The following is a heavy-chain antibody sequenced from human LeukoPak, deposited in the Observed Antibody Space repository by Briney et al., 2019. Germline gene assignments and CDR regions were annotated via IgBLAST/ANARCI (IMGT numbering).Heavy chain of an antibody. CDR3: ARDPYVSSAFGI. CDR1: GFTFSSYW. D-gene: IGHD3-16*01. J-gene: IGHJ3*02. CDR2: IKQDGSEK. V-gene: IGHV3-7*01. Sequence: GGSLRLSCAASGFTFSSYWMSWVRQAPGKRLEWVANIKQDGSEKYYVDSVKGRFTISRDNAKNSLYLQMNSLRAEDTAVYYSARDPYVSSAFGIWGQGTMVTVSS.